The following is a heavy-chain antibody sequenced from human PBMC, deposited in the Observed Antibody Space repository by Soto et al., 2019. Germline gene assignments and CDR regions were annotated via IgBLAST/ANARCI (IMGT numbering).Heavy chain of an antibody. CDR2: VYYSGSV. V-gene: IGHV4-59*01. J-gene: IGHJ5*02. Sequence: SETLSLTCKVSGVSLTGYHWNWIRQPPGKTLEWIGFVYYSGSVSYNPSLKGRASISVDRSKNQFSLRLTSVTAADTAVYYCARRLNLGSFDHWGQGTLVTVSS. CDR1: GVSLTGYH. D-gene: IGHD3-10*01. CDR3: ARRLNLGSFDH.